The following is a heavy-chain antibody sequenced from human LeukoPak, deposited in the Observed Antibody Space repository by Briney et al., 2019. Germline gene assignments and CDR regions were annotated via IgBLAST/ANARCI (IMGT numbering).Heavy chain of an antibody. CDR1: GYTFTSYY. D-gene: IGHD3-9*01. V-gene: IGHV1-46*01. CDR2: INPSGGST. CDR3: ARGPRGLLRYFDWLY. Sequence: ASVKVSCKASGYTFTSYYMHWVRQAPGQGLEWMGIINPSGGSTSYAQKFQGRVTMTRDTSTSTVYMELSSLRSEDTAVYYCARGPRGLLRYFDWLYWGQGTLVTVSS. J-gene: IGHJ4*02.